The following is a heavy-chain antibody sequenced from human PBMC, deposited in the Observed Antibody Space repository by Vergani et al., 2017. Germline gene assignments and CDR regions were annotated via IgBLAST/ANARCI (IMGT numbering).Heavy chain of an antibody. CDR3: AKSTTTTYFDY. CDR2: ISASGGNT. Sequence: EVQLLESGGGLVQPGGSLRLSCAASGFTFSNNAMTWVRQAPGKGLEWVSAISASGGNTYYADSVKGRFTISRDNSKNTVYLQMNSLRAEDTAVYYCAKSTTTTYFDYWGQGTLVTVSS. D-gene: IGHD1-1*01. CDR1: GFTFSNNA. V-gene: IGHV3-23*01. J-gene: IGHJ4*02.